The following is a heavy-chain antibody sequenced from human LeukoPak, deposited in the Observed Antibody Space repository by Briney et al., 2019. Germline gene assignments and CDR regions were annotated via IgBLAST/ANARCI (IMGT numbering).Heavy chain of an antibody. V-gene: IGHV4-59*01. D-gene: IGHD6-13*01. Sequence: SETLSLTCTVSGGSISGYYWSWIRQPPGKGLEWIGYIYYSGSTNYNPSLKSRVTISVDTSKNQFSLKLSSVTAADTAVYYCARGCSAGTPHNWFDPWGQGTLVTVSS. J-gene: IGHJ5*02. CDR2: IYYSGST. CDR1: GGSISGYY. CDR3: ARGCSAGTPHNWFDP.